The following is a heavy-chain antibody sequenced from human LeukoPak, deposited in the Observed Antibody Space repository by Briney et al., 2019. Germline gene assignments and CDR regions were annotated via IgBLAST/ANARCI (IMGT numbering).Heavy chain of an antibody. V-gene: IGHV3-21*01. CDR2: ISRSSSYI. J-gene: IGHJ4*02. Sequence: MSGGSLILSCAVSGCSVTNNYMSWVRQAPGKGLEWVSSISRSSSYIYFADSVKGRFTISRDNAKSSVYLQMNSLRAEDTAVYYCARALASGSSAFDYWGQGTLVTVSS. D-gene: IGHD1-26*01. CDR3: ARALASGSSAFDY. CDR1: GCSVTNNY.